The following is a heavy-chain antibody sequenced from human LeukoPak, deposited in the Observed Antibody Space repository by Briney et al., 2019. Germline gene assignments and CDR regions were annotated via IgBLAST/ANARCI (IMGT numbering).Heavy chain of an antibody. D-gene: IGHD6-19*01. CDR3: AKEGGAAAVARLFDY. CDR2: ISGSGGST. V-gene: IGHV3-23*01. Sequence: PGGSLRLSCAAPGFTFSSYAMNWVRQAPGKGLEWVSSISGSGGSTYYADSVKGRFTISRDNSKNTVYLQVNSLRAKDTAVYYCAKEGGAAAVARLFDYWGQGTLVTVS. CDR1: GFTFSSYA. J-gene: IGHJ4*02.